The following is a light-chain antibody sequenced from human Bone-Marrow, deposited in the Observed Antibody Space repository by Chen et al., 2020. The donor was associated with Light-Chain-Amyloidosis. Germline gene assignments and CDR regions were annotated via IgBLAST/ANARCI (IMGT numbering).Light chain of an antibody. J-gene: IGLJ3*02. CDR2: DVS. V-gene: IGLV2-14*01. CDR1: SSDVGGYNN. Sequence: QSALTQPASVSGSPGQSITISCTGTSSDVGGYNNVSWYQQHPGKAPKLMIYDVSNRPSGVSNRFSGSKTGDTASLTISGLQAEDEADYDCSSYTGSSTLMFGGGAKLTVL. CDR3: SSYTGSSTLM.